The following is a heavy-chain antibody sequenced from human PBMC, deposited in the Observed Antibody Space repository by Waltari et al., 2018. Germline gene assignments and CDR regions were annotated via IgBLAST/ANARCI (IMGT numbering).Heavy chain of an antibody. D-gene: IGHD1-26*01. CDR1: GGSISTSSYY. J-gene: IGHJ4*02. CDR2: IHYSGST. CDR3: ARHVGEATTFDY. V-gene: IGHV4-39*01. Sequence: QLQLQESGPGLVKPSETLSLTCSVSGGSISTSSYYWGWIRQPPGKGLEWIGSIHYSGSTYYNPSLKSRVTLSVDTSKNQFSLRLTSVTAADTAVYYCARHVGEATTFDYWGQGTLVTVSS.